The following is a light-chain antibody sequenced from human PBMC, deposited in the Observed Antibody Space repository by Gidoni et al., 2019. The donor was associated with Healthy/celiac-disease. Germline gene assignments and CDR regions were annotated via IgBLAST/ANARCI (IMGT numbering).Light chain of an antibody. CDR1: QSLLHSNGYNY. CDR2: LGS. Sequence: DIVMTQSPLYLPVTPGEPASISCRSSQSLLHSNGYNYLDWYLQKPGQSPQLLIYLGSNRASGVPDRFSVSGSGTDFTLKISRVEAEDVGVYYCMQPLQTPWTFGQGTKVEIK. J-gene: IGKJ1*01. V-gene: IGKV2-28*01. CDR3: MQPLQTPWT.